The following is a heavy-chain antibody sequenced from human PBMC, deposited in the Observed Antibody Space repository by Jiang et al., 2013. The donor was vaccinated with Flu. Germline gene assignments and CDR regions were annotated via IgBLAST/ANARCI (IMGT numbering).Heavy chain of an antibody. CDR2: IDPSDSYT. V-gene: IGHV5-10-1*01. CDR3: AGGDFGSGNYGYYGMDV. D-gene: IGHD3-10*01. J-gene: IGHJ6*02. CDR1: GSSFSSYW. Sequence: GAEVKKPGESLRISCQGSGSSFSSYWITWVRQMPGKGLEWMGRIDPSDSYTNYSPSFQGHVTFSADKSITTAYLQWSSLKASDTAIYYCAGGDFGSGNYGYYGMDVWGQGTTV.